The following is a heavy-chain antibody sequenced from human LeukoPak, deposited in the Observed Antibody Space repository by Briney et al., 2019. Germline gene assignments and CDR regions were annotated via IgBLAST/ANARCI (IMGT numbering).Heavy chain of an antibody. V-gene: IGHV1-3*01. Sequence: ASVKVSCKASGYTFTSYAMHWVRQAPGQRLEWMGWINAGNGNTKYSQKFQGRVTITRDTSASTAYMELSSLRSEDTAVYYCARDGEVVVVPAAMDYWGQGTLVTVSS. CDR3: ARDGEVVVVPAAMDY. CDR1: GYTFTSYA. J-gene: IGHJ4*02. D-gene: IGHD2-2*01. CDR2: INAGNGNT.